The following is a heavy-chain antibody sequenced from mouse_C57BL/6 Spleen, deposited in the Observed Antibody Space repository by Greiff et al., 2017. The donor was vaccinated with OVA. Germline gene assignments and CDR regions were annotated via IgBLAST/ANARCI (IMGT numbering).Heavy chain of an antibody. D-gene: IGHD2-4*01. V-gene: IGHV1-75*01. J-gene: IGHJ2*01. CDR2: IFPGSGST. CDR3: ARSNDYDAGYYFDY. Sequence: VKLQQSGPELVKPGASVKISCKASGYTFTDYYINWVKQRPGQGLEWIGWIFPGSGSTYYNEKFKGKATLTVENSSITAYMLLSSLTSEDSAVYFCARSNDYDAGYYFDYWGQGTTLTVSS. CDR1: GYTFTDYY.